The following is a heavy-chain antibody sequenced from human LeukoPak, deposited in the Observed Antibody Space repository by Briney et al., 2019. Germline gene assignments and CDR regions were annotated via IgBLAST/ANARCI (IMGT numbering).Heavy chain of an antibody. Sequence: GGSLRLSCAASGFTFSSYSMNWVRQAPGKGLEWVSSISSSSSYIYYADSVKGRFTISRDNAKNSLYLQMNSLRAEDTAVYYCASPNSGYSGYAAGSAFDIWGQGTMVTVSS. J-gene: IGHJ3*02. CDR2: ISSSSSYI. D-gene: IGHD5-12*01. CDR3: ASPNSGYSGYAAGSAFDI. CDR1: GFTFSSYS. V-gene: IGHV3-21*01.